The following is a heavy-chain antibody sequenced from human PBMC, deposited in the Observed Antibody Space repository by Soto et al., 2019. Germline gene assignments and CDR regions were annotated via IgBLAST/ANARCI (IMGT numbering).Heavy chain of an antibody. V-gene: IGHV3-33*01. J-gene: IGHJ6*02. CDR2: IWYDGSNK. D-gene: IGHD2-2*02. CDR3: ARGRGIPYGMDV. CDR1: GFTFSSYG. Sequence: QVQLVESGGGVVQPGRSLRLSCAASGFTFSSYGMHWVRQAPGKGLEWVAVIWYDGSNKYYADSVKGRFTISRDNSKNTLYLQRNSLRAEDTAVYYCARGRGIPYGMDVWGQGTTVTVSS.